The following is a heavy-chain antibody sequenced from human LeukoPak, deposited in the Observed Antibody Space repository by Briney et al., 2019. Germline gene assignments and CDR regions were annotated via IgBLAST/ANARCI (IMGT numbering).Heavy chain of an antibody. CDR1: GFTFSGYW. D-gene: IGHD3-16*01. CDR2: IKQDGSEK. Sequence: GGSLRLSCAASGFTFSGYWMSWVRQAPGKGLEWVANIKQDGSEKDYVDSVKGRFTISRDNAKNSLYLQMNSLRVEDTAVYYCARYGGSNYVAYWGQGTLVTVS. V-gene: IGHV3-7*01. CDR3: ARYGGSNYVAY. J-gene: IGHJ4*02.